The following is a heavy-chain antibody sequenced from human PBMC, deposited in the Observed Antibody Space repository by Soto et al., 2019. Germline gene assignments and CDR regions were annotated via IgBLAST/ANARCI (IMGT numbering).Heavy chain of an antibody. CDR2: INPSGGST. CDR1: GYTFTSYY. Sequence: ASVKVSCKASGYTFTSYYMHWVRQAPGQGLEWMGIINPSGGSTSYAQKFQGRVTMTRDTSTSTVYMELSSLRSEDTAVYYCARDPTKDHSSGYHFDYWGQGNLVTVSS. D-gene: IGHD3-22*01. CDR3: ARDPTKDHSSGYHFDY. V-gene: IGHV1-46*01. J-gene: IGHJ4*02.